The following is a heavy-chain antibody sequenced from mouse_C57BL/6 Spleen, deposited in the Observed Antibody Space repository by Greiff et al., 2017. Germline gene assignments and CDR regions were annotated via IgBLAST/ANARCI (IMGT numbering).Heavy chain of an antibody. D-gene: IGHD1-1*01. V-gene: IGHV5-17*01. CDR1: GFTFSDYG. CDR3: ATTVVAHLDY. Sequence: EVMLVESGGGLVKPGGSLKLSCAASGFTFSDYGMHWVRQAPAKGLEWVAYISGGSSTIYYADTVQGRFTISRDNAKNTLFLQMTSLRSEDTAMYYWATTVVAHLDYWGQGTTLTVSS. J-gene: IGHJ2*01. CDR2: ISGGSSTI.